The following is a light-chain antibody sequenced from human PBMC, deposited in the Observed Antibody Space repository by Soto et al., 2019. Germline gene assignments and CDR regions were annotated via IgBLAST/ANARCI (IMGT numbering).Light chain of an antibody. CDR2: GAS. Sequence: EIGLSQSPGTLSLSTGERATLSCRASQSVSSSYLAWYQQKPGQAPRLLISGASSRATGIPDRFTGGGSGTDFTLTISRLEPEDFAVYYCQQYGSSPRTFAQGTKVDI. V-gene: IGKV3-20*01. CDR3: QQYGSSPRT. J-gene: IGKJ1*01. CDR1: QSVSSSY.